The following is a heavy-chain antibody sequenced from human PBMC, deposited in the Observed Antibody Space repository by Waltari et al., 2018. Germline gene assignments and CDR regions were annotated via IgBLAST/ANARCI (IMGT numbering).Heavy chain of an antibody. Sequence: EVQLVESGGDLVQPGGSLRLSCAASGITFSSYWMPWVRQAPGTGVVWVSRRNTDGGIAMYAEAVRSRFTISRDNAKNTLYLQMNSLGVDDSAVYYCTRGVAEGFDPWGQGTLVTVSS. V-gene: IGHV3-74*03. CDR2: RNTDGGIA. D-gene: IGHD2-15*01. CDR3: TRGVAEGFDP. CDR1: GITFSSYW. J-gene: IGHJ5*02.